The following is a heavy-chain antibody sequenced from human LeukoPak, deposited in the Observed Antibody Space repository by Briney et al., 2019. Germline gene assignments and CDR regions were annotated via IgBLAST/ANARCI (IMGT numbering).Heavy chain of an antibody. CDR2: IFPDGTT. CDR1: GGSISSGFYY. Sequence: PSETLSLTCTVSGGSISSGFYYWSWIRQPAGKGLEWIGRIFPDGTTNYNPSLKSRVTISVDTSKNQFSLKLSSVTAADTAVYYCAREGLFCGGDCGFDPWGQGTLVTVSS. V-gene: IGHV4-61*02. CDR3: AREGLFCGGDCGFDP. D-gene: IGHD2-21*02. J-gene: IGHJ5*02.